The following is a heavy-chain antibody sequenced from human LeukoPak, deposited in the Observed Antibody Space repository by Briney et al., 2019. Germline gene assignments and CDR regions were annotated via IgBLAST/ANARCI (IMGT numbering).Heavy chain of an antibody. CDR2: IYYSGST. CDR3: ARDRALSDAFDI. CDR1: GGSISSYY. Sequence: SETLSLTCTVSGGSISSYYWSWIRQPPGKGLEWIGYIYYSGSTNYNPSLKSRVTISVDTSKNQFSLKLSSVTAADTAVYYCARDRALSDAFDIWGQGTMVTVSP. J-gene: IGHJ3*02. V-gene: IGHV4-59*01.